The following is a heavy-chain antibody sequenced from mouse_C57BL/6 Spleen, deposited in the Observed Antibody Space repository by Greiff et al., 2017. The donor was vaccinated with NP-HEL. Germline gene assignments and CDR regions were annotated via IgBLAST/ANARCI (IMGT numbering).Heavy chain of an antibody. J-gene: IGHJ2*01. Sequence: QVQLQQPGAELVMPGASVKLSCKASGYTFTSYWMHWVKQRPGQGLEWIGEIDPSDSYTNYNQKFKGKSTLTVDKSSSPAYMQLSSLTSEDSAVYYCARGDYGSSEDYWGQGTTLTVSS. CDR2: IDPSDSYT. V-gene: IGHV1-69*01. CDR3: ARGDYGSSEDY. CDR1: GYTFTSYW. D-gene: IGHD1-1*01.